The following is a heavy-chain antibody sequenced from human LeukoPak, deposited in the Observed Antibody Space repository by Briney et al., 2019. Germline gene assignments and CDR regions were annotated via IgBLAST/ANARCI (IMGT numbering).Heavy chain of an antibody. CDR1: GGSFSGYY. Sequence: SETLSLTCAVYGGSFSGYYWSWIRQPPGKGLEWIGEINHSGSTNYNPSLKSRVTISVDTSKNQFSLKLSSVTAADTAAYYCARPPSGSSWYYFDYWGQGTLVTVSS. D-gene: IGHD6-13*01. CDR3: ARPPSGSSWYYFDY. J-gene: IGHJ4*02. V-gene: IGHV4-34*01. CDR2: INHSGST.